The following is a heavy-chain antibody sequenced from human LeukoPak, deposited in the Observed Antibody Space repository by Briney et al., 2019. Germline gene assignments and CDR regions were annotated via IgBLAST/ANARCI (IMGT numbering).Heavy chain of an antibody. CDR1: GFIFDDYA. CDR3: ARDRFRYCSGAYCSHFEF. J-gene: IGHJ4*02. D-gene: IGHD2-15*01. CDR2: INWNSGTI. Sequence: PGGSLRLSCAASGFIFDDYAMHWVRQAPGKGLEWVSGINWNSGTIGDADSVKGRFTISRDNATNSLYFQMNSLRADDMAFYYCARDRFRYCSGAYCSHFEFWGQGTLVSVSS. V-gene: IGHV3-9*03.